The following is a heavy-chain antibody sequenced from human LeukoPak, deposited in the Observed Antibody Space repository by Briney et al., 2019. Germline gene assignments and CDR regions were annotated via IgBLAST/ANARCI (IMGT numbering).Heavy chain of an antibody. J-gene: IGHJ4*02. V-gene: IGHV3-33*08. D-gene: IGHD3-10*01. Sequence: GGSLRLSCASSRFTVSGNYMTWVRQAPGKGLEWVAVIWYDGSNKYYADSVKGRFTISRDNSKSTLYLQMNSLRAEDTAVFYCARFGPGDLDYWGQGTLVTVSS. CDR3: ARFGPGDLDY. CDR1: RFTVSGNY. CDR2: IWYDGSNK.